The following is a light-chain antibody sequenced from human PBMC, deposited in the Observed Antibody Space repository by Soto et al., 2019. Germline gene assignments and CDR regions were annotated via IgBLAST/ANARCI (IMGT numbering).Light chain of an antibody. V-gene: IGKV3-20*01. CDR2: GAS. CDR1: QSVSSSY. CDR3: QQYGSPPLT. Sequence: EIVLTQSPGTLSLSPGEIATLSCRASQSVSSSYLAWYQQKPGQAPRLLIYGASSRATGIPDRFSGSGSGTDFTLTISRLEPEDLAVYHCQQYGSPPLTFGGGTKVDIK. J-gene: IGKJ4*01.